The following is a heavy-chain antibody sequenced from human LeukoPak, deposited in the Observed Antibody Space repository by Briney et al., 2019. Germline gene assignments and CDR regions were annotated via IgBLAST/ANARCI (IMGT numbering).Heavy chain of an antibody. Sequence: TLSLTCTVSGGSISSGCYFWRWIRQHPGTGLEWIAHIYHAGSTHDNPSLRGRVAISLDTSANQFSLRLSSVTGADTAVYYCARGGSSGYDPFDYWGQGTLVTVSS. D-gene: IGHD5-12*01. CDR2: IYHAGST. CDR3: ARGGSSGYDPFDY. J-gene: IGHJ4*02. V-gene: IGHV4-31*03. CDR1: GGSISSGCYF.